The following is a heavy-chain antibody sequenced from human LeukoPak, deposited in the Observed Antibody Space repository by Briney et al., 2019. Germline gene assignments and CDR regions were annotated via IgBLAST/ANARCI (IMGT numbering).Heavy chain of an antibody. CDR1: GYTFTGYY. D-gene: IGHD3-3*01. Sequence: GASVKVSCKASGYTFTGYYMHWVRQAPGQGLEWMGWINPNSGGTNYAQKFQGRVTMTRDTSISTAYMELSRLRSDDTAVYYCARDSGYDFWSGYGANRFDLWGQGTLVTVSS. CDR3: ARDSGYDFWSGYGANRFDL. CDR2: INPNSGGT. V-gene: IGHV1-2*02. J-gene: IGHJ5*02.